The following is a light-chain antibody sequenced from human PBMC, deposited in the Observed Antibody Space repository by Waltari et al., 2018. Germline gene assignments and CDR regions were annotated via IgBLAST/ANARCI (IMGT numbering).Light chain of an antibody. V-gene: IGLV2-23*02. J-gene: IGLJ2*01. Sequence: QSALTQPASVSGSPGQSITISCTGTTSDVGGYNYVSLYQQLPGKAPKFIIYDFSKRPSGVSNRFSGSKSGNTASLTISGLQAEDEADYYCCSYAGSSTPVIFGGGTKLTVL. CDR3: CSYAGSSTPVI. CDR2: DFS. CDR1: TSDVGGYNY.